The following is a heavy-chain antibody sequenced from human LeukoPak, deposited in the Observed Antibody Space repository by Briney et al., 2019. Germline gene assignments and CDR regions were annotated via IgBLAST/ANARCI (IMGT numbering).Heavy chain of an antibody. CDR1: GGSFSGYY. Sequence: SETLSLTCAVYGGSFSGYYWNWIRQPPGKGLEWIGEINHSGSTNYNPSLKSRVTISVDTSKNQFSLKLSSVTAADTAVYYCARVYCSSTSCPYYYYGMDVWGKGTTVTVSS. CDR2: INHSGST. V-gene: IGHV4-34*01. CDR3: ARVYCSSTSCPYYYYGMDV. J-gene: IGHJ6*04. D-gene: IGHD2-2*01.